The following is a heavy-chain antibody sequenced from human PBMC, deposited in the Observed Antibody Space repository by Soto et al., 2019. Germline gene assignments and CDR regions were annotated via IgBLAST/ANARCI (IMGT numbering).Heavy chain of an antibody. Sequence: GASVKVSFKASGYTFTSYGISWVRQAPGQGLEWMGWISAYNGNTNYAQKLQGRVTMTTDTSTSTAYMELRSLRSDDTAVYYCARDRDIAAAGIDYYYGMDVWGQGTTVTVSS. CDR3: ARDRDIAAAGIDYYYGMDV. V-gene: IGHV1-18*04. CDR1: GYTFTSYG. J-gene: IGHJ6*02. CDR2: ISAYNGNT. D-gene: IGHD6-13*01.